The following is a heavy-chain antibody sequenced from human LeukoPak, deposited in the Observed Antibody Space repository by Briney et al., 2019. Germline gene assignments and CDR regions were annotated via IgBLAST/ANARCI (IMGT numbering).Heavy chain of an antibody. CDR3: TRDSGTYNWFDP. J-gene: IGHJ5*02. D-gene: IGHD1-26*01. V-gene: IGHV3-73*01. CDR1: GFTFSGSA. CDR2: IDKKDKGYATAT. Sequence: GGSLKLSCAASGFTFSGSAIHWVRQSSGKGLEWVGQIDKKDKGYATATAYAASVKGRFNISRDDSINTAYLQMKSLKTEDTALYYCTRDSGTYNWFDPWGQGTLVTVSS.